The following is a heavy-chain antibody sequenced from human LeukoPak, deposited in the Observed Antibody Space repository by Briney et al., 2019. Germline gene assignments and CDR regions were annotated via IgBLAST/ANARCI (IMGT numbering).Heavy chain of an antibody. D-gene: IGHD6-19*01. V-gene: IGHV3-53*01. Sequence: GGSLRLSCAASGFTVSSNYMSWVRQAPGKWLEWVSVTYSGGTTYYADSVKGRFTISRDNSKNTLFLQMSSLRAEDTAVYYCARDFFGWGYDAFDVRGQGTMVTVSS. J-gene: IGHJ3*01. CDR2: TYSGGTT. CDR1: GFTVSSNY. CDR3: ARDFFGWGYDAFDV.